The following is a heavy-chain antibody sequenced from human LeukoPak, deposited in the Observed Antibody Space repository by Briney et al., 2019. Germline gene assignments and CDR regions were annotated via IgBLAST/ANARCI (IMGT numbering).Heavy chain of an antibody. CDR2: IIPIFGIA. CDR3: ARGHDSSGYLYYYYYVDV. Sequence: GASVKVSCKASGGTFISYAISWVRQAPGQGLEWMGGIIPIFGIANYAQEFQGRVTITADESTSTAYMELSSLRSEDTAVYYCARGHDSSGYLYYYYYVDVWGKGTTVTVSS. CDR1: GGTFISYA. J-gene: IGHJ6*03. V-gene: IGHV1-69*01. D-gene: IGHD3-22*01.